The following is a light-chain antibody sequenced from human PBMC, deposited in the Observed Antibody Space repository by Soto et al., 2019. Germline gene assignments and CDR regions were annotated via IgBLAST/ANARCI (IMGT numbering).Light chain of an antibody. CDR1: QSISSY. V-gene: IGKV1-39*01. CDR3: QQSYSTPFS. Sequence: DIQMTQSPSSLSASVGDRVTITCRACQSISSYLNWYQQKPGKAPKLLIYAASSLQSGVPSRFSDSGSGTDFTLTISSLQPEDFATYYCQQSYSTPFSFGPGTKVAIK. CDR2: AAS. J-gene: IGKJ3*01.